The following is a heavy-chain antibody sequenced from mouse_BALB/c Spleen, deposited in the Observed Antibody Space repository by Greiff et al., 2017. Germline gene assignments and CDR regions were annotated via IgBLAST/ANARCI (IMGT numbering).Heavy chain of an antibody. CDR1: GFNIKDTY. D-gene: IGHD1-2*01. CDR2: IDPANGNT. Sequence: VQLQQSGAELVKPGASVKLSCTASGFNIKDTYMHWVKQRPEQGLEWIGRIDPANGNTKYDPKFQGKATITADTSSNTAYLQLSSLTSEDTAVYYCARNYYGPLYYFDYWGQGTTLTVSS. V-gene: IGHV14-3*02. CDR3: ARNYYGPLYYFDY. J-gene: IGHJ2*01.